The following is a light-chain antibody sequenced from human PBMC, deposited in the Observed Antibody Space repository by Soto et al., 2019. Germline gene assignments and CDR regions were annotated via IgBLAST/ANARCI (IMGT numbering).Light chain of an antibody. CDR3: QQYGSSPLT. CDR2: GAS. J-gene: IGKJ4*01. CDR1: QSVSSSY. V-gene: IGKV3-20*01. Sequence: EIVLTQSPGTLSLSPGERATLSCRASQSVSSSYLAWYQQKPGQAPRLLIYGASSRATGIPDRFSGSGSGTDFTLTISRLGPEDFAVYYCQQYGSSPLTCGGGTKVEIK.